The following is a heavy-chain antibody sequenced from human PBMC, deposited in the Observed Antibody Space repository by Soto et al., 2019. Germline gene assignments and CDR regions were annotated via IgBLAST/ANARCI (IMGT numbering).Heavy chain of an antibody. CDR3: ASGTAGAVTH. V-gene: IGHV1-2*02. J-gene: IGHJ4*02. Sequence: ASVKVSCKASGYTFSDYSMHWVRQAPGEGLAWMGSITPYIAGTRYAQKFQGRVTMTSDTSISTAYMELNRLRFGDTAGDYCASGTAGAVTHWGQGTLVTVSS. D-gene: IGHD6-19*01. CDR2: ITPYIAGT. CDR1: GYTFSDYS.